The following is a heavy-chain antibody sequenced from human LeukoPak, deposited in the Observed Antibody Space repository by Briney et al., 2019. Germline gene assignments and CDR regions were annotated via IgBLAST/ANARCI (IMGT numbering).Heavy chain of an antibody. V-gene: IGHV1-69*04. CDR2: IIPSLGIP. CDR3: ARDQSRARYIDQ. CDR1: GDTFSSYA. Sequence: GASVKVSCKAPGDTFSSYALTWVRQAPGQGVEWMGRIIPSLGIPNYARKFEGRVTITAHKSTNTAYMELSSLKSEDTAVYFCARDQSRARYIDQWGQGTLVTVSS. J-gene: IGHJ4*02.